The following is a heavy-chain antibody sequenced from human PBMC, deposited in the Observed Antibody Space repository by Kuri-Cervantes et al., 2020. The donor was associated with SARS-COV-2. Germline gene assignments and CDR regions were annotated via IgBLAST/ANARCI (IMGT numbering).Heavy chain of an antibody. CDR1: GYSFNTYG. J-gene: IGHJ6*02. CDR3: ARVHCISVSCFSAYPLDV. CDR2: INLMFDSA. Sequence: SVKVSCKASGYSFNTYGITWVRQAPGQGLEWMGRINLMFDSANYAQKVQGRVTVTADKSTRTTYMELSSLTSEDTAVYYCARVHCISVSCFSAYPLDVWGQGTTVTVSS. V-gene: IGHV1-69*06. D-gene: IGHD2-2*01.